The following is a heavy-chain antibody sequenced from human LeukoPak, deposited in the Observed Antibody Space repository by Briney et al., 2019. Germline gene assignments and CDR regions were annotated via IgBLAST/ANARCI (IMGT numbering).Heavy chain of an antibody. CDR3: ASRTASIAAAAPFDY. CDR1: GGTFSSYA. V-gene: IGHV1-69*13. CDR2: IIPIFGTA. Sequence: SVKVSCKASGGTFSSYAISWVRQAPGQGLEWMGGIIPIFGTANYAQKFQGRVTITADESTSTAYMELSSLRSEDTAVYYCASRTASIAAAAPFDYWGQGTLVTISS. D-gene: IGHD6-13*01. J-gene: IGHJ4*02.